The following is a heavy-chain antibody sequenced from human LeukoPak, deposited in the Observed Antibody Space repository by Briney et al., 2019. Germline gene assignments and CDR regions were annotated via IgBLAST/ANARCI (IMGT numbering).Heavy chain of an antibody. CDR2: FSGSGGST. V-gene: IGHV3-23*01. CDR3: AKSRSSGWDYLDY. Sequence: GGSLLLSCAASGFTFSSYDMSWVRQAPGKGLEWVSGFSGSGGSTYYADSVKGRFTISRDNSNNTLYLQMNSLRAEDTAVYYCAKSRSSGWDYLDYWGQGTLVTVSS. D-gene: IGHD6-19*01. CDR1: GFTFSSYD. J-gene: IGHJ4*02.